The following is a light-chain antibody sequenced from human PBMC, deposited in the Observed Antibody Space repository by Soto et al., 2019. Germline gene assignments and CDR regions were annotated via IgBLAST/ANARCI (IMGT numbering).Light chain of an antibody. CDR3: QQYGSSPRT. CDR1: QSVSSY. V-gene: IGKV3-11*01. J-gene: IGKJ1*01. CDR2: DAS. Sequence: EIVLTHSPATLSLSPWERATLSCGASQSVSSYLACYQQKPGQAPRLLIYDASNRATGIPARFSGSGSGTDFTLTISRLDPEDFAVYFCQQYGSSPRTFGHGTKVDIK.